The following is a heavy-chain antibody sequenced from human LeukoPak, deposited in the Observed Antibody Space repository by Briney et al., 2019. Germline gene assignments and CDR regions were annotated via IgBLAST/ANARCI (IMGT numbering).Heavy chain of an antibody. D-gene: IGHD1-7*01. CDR2: SSSSSSYI. J-gene: IGHJ4*02. CDR1: GFTLSSYN. V-gene: IGHV3-21*01. CDR3: ARETTGTKPIY. Sequence: PGGALRLSRGAPGFTLSSYNMKWVRQAPGKGLEWVSSSSSSSSYIYYADSVKGRFTISRDNAKNSLYLQMNSLRAEDTAVYYCARETTGTKPIYWGQGTLVTVSS.